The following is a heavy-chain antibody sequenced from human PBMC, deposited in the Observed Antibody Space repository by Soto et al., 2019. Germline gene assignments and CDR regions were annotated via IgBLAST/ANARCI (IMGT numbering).Heavy chain of an antibody. Sequence: GGSLRLSCAASGFTFSSYAMHWVRQAPGKGLEWVAVISYDGSNKYYADSVKGRFTISRDNSKNTLYLQMNSLRAEDTAVYYCAREWEQLRNYYYYYGMDVWGQGTTVTVS. V-gene: IGHV3-30-3*01. CDR3: AREWEQLRNYYYYYGMDV. CDR1: GFTFSSYA. CDR2: ISYDGSNK. D-gene: IGHD1-26*01. J-gene: IGHJ6*02.